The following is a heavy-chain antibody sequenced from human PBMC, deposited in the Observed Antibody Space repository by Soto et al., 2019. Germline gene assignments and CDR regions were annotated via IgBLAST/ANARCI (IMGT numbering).Heavy chain of an antibody. J-gene: IGHJ5*02. Sequence: ESLKISCKGSGYIFSNYWIAWVRQMPGKGLEWMGLIYPSDSHTTYRPSFQGQVTISADKSIDTAYLQWSSLKASDTAIYYCATSYSSVYSSPFDLWGQGTAVTVSS. CDR2: IYPSDSHT. D-gene: IGHD6-25*01. V-gene: IGHV5-51*01. CDR3: ATSYSSVYSSPFDL. CDR1: GYIFSNYW.